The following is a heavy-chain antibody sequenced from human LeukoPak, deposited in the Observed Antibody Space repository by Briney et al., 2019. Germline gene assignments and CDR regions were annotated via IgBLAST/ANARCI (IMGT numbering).Heavy chain of an antibody. J-gene: IGHJ4*02. CDR3: ARDSDKLELRQDFDY. V-gene: IGHV3-21*01. CDR2: ISSSSSYI. D-gene: IGHD1-7*01. Sequence: PGGSLRLSCAASGFTFSTYSMNWVRQAPGKGLEWVSFISSSSSYIYYADSVKGRFAISRDNAKNSLYLQMNSLRAEDTAIYYCARDSDKLELRQDFDYWGQGTLVTVSS. CDR1: GFTFSTYS.